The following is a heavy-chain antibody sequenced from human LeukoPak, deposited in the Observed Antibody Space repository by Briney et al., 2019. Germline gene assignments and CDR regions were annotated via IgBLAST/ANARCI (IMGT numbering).Heavy chain of an antibody. CDR2: IKSKTDGGTT. D-gene: IGHD3-22*01. CDR3: TTAPFNYYDSSGYRYDY. J-gene: IGHJ4*02. CDR1: GITFSNAW. Sequence: GGSLRLSCAASGITFSNAWMSWDRQAPGKGLEWVGRIKSKTDGGTTDYAAPVKGRFTISRDDSKATLYLQMNSLKTEDTAVCYCTTAPFNYYDSSGYRYDYWGQGTLVTVSS. V-gene: IGHV3-15*01.